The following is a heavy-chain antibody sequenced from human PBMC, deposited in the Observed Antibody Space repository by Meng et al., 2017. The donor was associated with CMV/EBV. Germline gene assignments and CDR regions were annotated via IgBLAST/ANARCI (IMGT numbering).Heavy chain of an antibody. CDR2: IYFDGRDK. Sequence: GGSLRLSCAASGFSFSNFVMNWVRQAPGKGLEWVAFIYFDGRDKYYADSVRDRFTISRDNSKNTLYLEMNSPRADDTAVYYCAKDGGFHGAYYGFLDSWGQGTLVTVSS. V-gene: IGHV3-30*02. J-gene: IGHJ4*02. D-gene: IGHD3-10*01. CDR1: GFSFSNFV. CDR3: AKDGGFHGAYYGFLDS.